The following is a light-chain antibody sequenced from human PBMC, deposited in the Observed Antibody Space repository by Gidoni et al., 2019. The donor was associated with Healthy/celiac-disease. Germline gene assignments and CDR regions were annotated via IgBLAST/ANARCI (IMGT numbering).Light chain of an antibody. CDR3: QQYYSTPQT. V-gene: IGKV4-1*01. J-gene: IGKJ1*01. Sequence: DIVMTQSPDSLAVSLGERATINCKSSQSVLYSSNNTNYLAGYQQKPGQPPKLLIYWASTRESGVPDRFSGSGSGTDFTLTISSLQAEDVAVYYCQQYYSTPQTFGQGTKVEIK. CDR1: QSVLYSSNNTNY. CDR2: WAS.